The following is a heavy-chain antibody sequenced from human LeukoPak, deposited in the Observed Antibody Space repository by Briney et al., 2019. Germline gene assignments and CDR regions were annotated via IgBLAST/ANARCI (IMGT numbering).Heavy chain of an antibody. CDR2: MNPNSGNT. Sequence: GASVKVSCKASGYTFTSYDINWVRQATGQGLEWMGWMNPNSGNTGYAQKFQGRVTMTRNTSISTAYMELSSLRSEDTAVYYCARGRRCSGGSCYSVWLYWGQGTLVTVSS. J-gene: IGHJ4*02. D-gene: IGHD2-15*01. CDR1: GYTFTSYD. CDR3: ARGRRCSGGSCYSVWLY. V-gene: IGHV1-8*01.